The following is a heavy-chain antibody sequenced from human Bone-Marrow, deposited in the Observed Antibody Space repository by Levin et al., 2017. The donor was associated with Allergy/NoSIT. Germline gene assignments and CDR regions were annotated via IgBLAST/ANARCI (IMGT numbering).Heavy chain of an antibody. CDR2: VNWDGGVT. J-gene: IGHJ4*02. D-gene: IGHD3-10*01. CDR3: ARGYYGSGSFPTYFDL. V-gene: IGHV3-20*04. CDR1: GFTFDDHG. Sequence: PGGSLRLSCAASGFTFDDHGMSWVRQAPGKGLEWVSGVNWDGGVTRYAGSVKGRFTISRDNAKNSLYLQMNSLRAEDTGLYFCARGYYGSGSFPTYFDLWGQGTLVTVSS.